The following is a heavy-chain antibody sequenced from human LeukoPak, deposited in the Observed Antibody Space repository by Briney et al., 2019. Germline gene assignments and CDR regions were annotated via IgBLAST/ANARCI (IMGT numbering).Heavy chain of an antibody. V-gene: IGHV1-18*01. D-gene: IGHD3-10*01. CDR1: GYTFATYG. CDR2: ISGYNGNT. J-gene: IGHJ4*02. Sequence: ASVKVSCKASGYTFATYGVSWVRQAPGQGLEWMGWISGYNGNTNYEQKLQARVTLTTDTSTSTAYMELRSPTSDDTAVYYCGRDQSSGLGSYQDYWGQGTLVTVSS. CDR3: GRDQSSGLGSYQDY.